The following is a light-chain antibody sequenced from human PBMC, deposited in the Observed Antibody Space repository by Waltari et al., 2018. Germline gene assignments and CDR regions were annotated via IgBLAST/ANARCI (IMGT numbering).Light chain of an antibody. Sequence: GDRGTITCRASRNLNRHLAWYQQKQGKAPKLLIYTASTLQSGVPSRFSGSGSVTEFTFTISSLQPDDFATYYCQQYDLASTFGQGTKVEIK. CDR1: RNLNRH. V-gene: IGKV1-5*03. CDR3: QQYDLAST. J-gene: IGKJ1*01. CDR2: TAS.